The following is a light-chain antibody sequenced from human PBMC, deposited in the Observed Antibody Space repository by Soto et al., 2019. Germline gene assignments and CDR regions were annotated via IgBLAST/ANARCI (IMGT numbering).Light chain of an antibody. V-gene: IGLV2-14*03. CDR2: DVS. Sequence: QSALTQPASVSWSPGQSFTISCTGTSSDVGGYNYVSWYQHHPGKAPKLIIYDVSNRPSGVSNRFSGSKSGNTASLTISGLQPEDEADYYCSSYTTSNTRQIVFGTGTKVTVL. J-gene: IGLJ1*01. CDR3: SSYTTSNTRQIV. CDR1: SSDVGGYNY.